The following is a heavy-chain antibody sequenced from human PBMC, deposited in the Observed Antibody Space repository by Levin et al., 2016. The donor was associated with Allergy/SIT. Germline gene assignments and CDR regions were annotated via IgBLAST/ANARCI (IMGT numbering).Heavy chain of an antibody. Sequence: SETLSLTCALYGGSFRGYYWSWIRQPPGKGLEWIGYIYHSGSTYYNPSLKSRVTISVDRSKNQFSLKLSSVTAADTAVYYCARVVQTGYYHYYYYGMDVWGQGTTVTVSS. CDR2: IYHSGST. D-gene: IGHD3-9*01. CDR1: GGSFRGYY. J-gene: IGHJ6*02. CDR3: ARVVQTGYYHYYYYGMDV. V-gene: IGHV4-34*01.